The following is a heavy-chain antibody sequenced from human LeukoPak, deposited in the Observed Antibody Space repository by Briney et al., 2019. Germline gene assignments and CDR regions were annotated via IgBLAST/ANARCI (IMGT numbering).Heavy chain of an antibody. CDR3: ARVLVVVAATPPPSGWFDP. CDR1: GYSFTSYW. CDR2: IYPGDSDT. J-gene: IGHJ5*02. D-gene: IGHD2-15*01. V-gene: IGHV5-51*01. Sequence: GESLKISCKGSGYSFTSYWIGWVRQMPGKGLEWMGIIYPGDSDTRYSPSFQGQVTISADKSISTAYLQWSSLKASDTAMYYCARVLVVVAATPPPSGWFDPWGQGTLVTVSS.